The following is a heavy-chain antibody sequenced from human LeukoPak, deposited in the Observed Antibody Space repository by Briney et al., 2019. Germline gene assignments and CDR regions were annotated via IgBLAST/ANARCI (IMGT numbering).Heavy chain of an antibody. Sequence: SVKVSCKASGGTFSSYAISWVRLTPGQGLEWLGGIIPVFGTTTYAQKFQAKVTMTADKSTNTAYLEISSLTSDDTAVYYCARCSPGDSSNFYAVLQYWGQGTQVTVST. CDR2: IIPVFGTT. CDR3: ARCSPGDSSNFYAVLQY. J-gene: IGHJ4*02. D-gene: IGHD3-22*01. V-gene: IGHV1-69*06. CDR1: GGTFSSYA.